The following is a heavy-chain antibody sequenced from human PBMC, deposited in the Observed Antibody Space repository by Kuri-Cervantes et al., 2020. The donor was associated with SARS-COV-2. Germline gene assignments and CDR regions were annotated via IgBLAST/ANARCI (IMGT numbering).Heavy chain of an antibody. CDR3: ARDSRYCSSTGCSTPVRLGY. J-gene: IGHJ4*02. V-gene: IGHV1-18*01. CDR2: ISAYNGNT. D-gene: IGHD2-2*01. CDR1: GGTFSSYT. Sequence: ASVKVSCKASGGTFSSYTISWVRQAPGQGLEWMGWISAYNGNTNYAQKLQGRVTMTTDTSTSTAYMELRSLRSDDTAVYYCARDSRYCSSTGCSTPVRLGYWGQGTLVTVSS.